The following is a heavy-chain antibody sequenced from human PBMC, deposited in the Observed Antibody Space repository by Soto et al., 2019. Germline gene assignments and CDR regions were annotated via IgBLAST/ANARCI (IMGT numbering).Heavy chain of an antibody. Sequence: QVQLQQSGPGLVKPSETLSLTCTVSGGSISTYYWSWIRQPPGKGLEWIGYIYYGGSANYHPSLESRVTISLDRSKKQFSLRLNSVTAADTAVYYCSRGGHCTDGVCSALDYWGQGTLVTVSS. D-gene: IGHD2-8*01. CDR3: SRGGHCTDGVCSALDY. CDR1: GGSISTYY. V-gene: IGHV4-59*08. J-gene: IGHJ4*02. CDR2: IYYGGSA.